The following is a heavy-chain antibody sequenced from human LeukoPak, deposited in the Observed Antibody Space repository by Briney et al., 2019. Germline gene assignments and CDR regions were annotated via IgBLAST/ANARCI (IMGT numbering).Heavy chain of an antibody. D-gene: IGHD5-18*01. Sequence: LETLSLTCAVYGGSFSGYYWSWIRQPPGKGLEWIGEINHSGSTNYNPSLKSRVTISVDTSKNQFSLKLSSVTAADTAVYYCARGLGGYSYGPRVDYWGQGTLVTVSS. CDR2: INHSGST. CDR3: ARGLGGYSYGPRVDY. J-gene: IGHJ4*02. CDR1: GGSFSGYY. V-gene: IGHV4-34*01.